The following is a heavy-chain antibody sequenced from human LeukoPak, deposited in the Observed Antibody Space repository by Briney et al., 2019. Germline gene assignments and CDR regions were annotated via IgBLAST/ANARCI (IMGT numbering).Heavy chain of an antibody. V-gene: IGHV1-69*13. Sequence: EASVKVSCKASGGTFSSYAISWVQQAPGQGLEWMGGIIPIFGTANYAQKFQGRVTITADESTSTAYMELSSLRSEDTAVYYCARTRDGSGSYSAEYYYGMDVWGQGTTVTVSS. CDR2: IIPIFGTA. CDR1: GGTFSSYA. CDR3: ARTRDGSGSYSAEYYYGMDV. J-gene: IGHJ6*02. D-gene: IGHD3-10*01.